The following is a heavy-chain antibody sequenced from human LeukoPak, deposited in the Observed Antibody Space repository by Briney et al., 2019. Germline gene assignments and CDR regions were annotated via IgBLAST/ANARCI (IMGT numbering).Heavy chain of an antibody. CDR2: IRSKTEGETK. CDR3: ATGVVTGTSR. Sequence: PGGSLRLSCAVSRITFRNAWMSWVRPAPGKGLEWVARIRSKTEGETKEYAASVKGRFTISRDDSRSRLYLQMNSLKTEDTAVYYCATGVVTGTSRWGQGTLVTVSS. V-gene: IGHV3-15*01. J-gene: IGHJ4*02. D-gene: IGHD1-1*01. CDR1: RITFRNAW.